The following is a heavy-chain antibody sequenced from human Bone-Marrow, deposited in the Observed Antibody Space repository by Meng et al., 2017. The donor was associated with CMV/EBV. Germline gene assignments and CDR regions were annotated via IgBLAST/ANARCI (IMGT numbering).Heavy chain of an antibody. CDR1: GGSISSSSYY. V-gene: IGHV4-39*07. Sequence: GSLRLSCTVSGGSISSSSYYWGWIRQPPGKGLEWIGSIYYSGSTYFNPSLKSRVTISVDTSKNQFSLKLSSVTAADTAVYYCASPKTGIAAAGPIWGEFDYWGQGTTVTVSS. J-gene: IGHJ4*01. CDR3: ASPKTGIAAAGPIWGEFDY. D-gene: IGHD6-13*01. CDR2: IYYSGST.